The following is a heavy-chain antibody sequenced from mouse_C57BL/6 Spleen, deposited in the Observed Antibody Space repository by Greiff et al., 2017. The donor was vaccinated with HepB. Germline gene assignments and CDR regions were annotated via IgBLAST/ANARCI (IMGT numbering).Heavy chain of an antibody. J-gene: IGHJ1*03. CDR1: GYTFTSYW. CDR2: IHPNSGST. CDR3: ARSRYYGSSYEGYFDV. V-gene: IGHV1-64*01. Sequence: QVQLQQPGAELVKPGASVKLSCKASGYTFTSYWMHWVKQRPGQGLEWIGMIHPNSGSTNYNEKFKSKATLTVDKSSSTAYMQLSSLTSEDSAVYYCARSRYYGSSYEGYFDVWGTGTTVTVSS. D-gene: IGHD1-1*01.